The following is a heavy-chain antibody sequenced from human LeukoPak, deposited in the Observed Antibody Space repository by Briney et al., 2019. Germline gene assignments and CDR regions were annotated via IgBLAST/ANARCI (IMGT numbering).Heavy chain of an antibody. CDR1: GGTFSSYA. V-gene: IGHV1-69*13. CDR3: ARRAPVSTYSSGNSLDY. J-gene: IGHJ4*02. CDR2: IIPIFGTA. D-gene: IGHD3-10*01. Sequence: GASVKVSCKASGGTFSSYAISWVRQAPGQGLEWMGGIIPIFGTANYAQKFQGRVTITADESTSTAYMELNSLRAEDTAVYYCARRAPVSTYSSGNSLDYWGQGTLVTVSS.